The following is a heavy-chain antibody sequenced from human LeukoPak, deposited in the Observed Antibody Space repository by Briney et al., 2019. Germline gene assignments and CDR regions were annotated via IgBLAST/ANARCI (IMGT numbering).Heavy chain of an antibody. D-gene: IGHD1-26*01. CDR3: ANVPYSGSYHDYFFDS. Sequence: GRSLRLSCAASGFNFSSYGMYWVRQAPGKGLEWVALVWYDRTTKHYADSVRGRFTISRDNSKNTLHLQMNGLRAEDTAIYYCANVPYSGSYHDYFFDSWGQGTLVTVSS. CDR2: VWYDRTTK. J-gene: IGHJ4*02. V-gene: IGHV3-33*06. CDR1: GFNFSSYG.